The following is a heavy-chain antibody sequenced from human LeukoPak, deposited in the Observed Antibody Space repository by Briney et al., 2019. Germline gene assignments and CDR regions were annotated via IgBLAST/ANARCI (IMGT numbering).Heavy chain of an antibody. CDR3: ARGNGYDFWSGYSGY. CDR1: GYTFTSYG. CDR2: IGAYNGNT. Sequence: GASVKVSCKGSGYTFTSYGISWVRQAPGQGLEWVGWIGAYNGNTNYAQKLQGRVTITTDESTSTAYMELSSLRSEDTAVYYCARGNGYDFWSGYSGYWGQGTLVTVSS. V-gene: IGHV1-18*01. D-gene: IGHD3-3*01. J-gene: IGHJ4*02.